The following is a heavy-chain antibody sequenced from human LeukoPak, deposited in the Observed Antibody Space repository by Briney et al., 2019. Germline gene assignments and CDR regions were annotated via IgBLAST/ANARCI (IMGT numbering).Heavy chain of an antibody. J-gene: IGHJ5*02. Sequence: GGSLRLSCAASGFTFSSYGMHWVRQAPGKGLEWVAVISYDGSNKYYADSVKGRFTISRDNSKNTLYLQMNSLRAEDTAVYYCAKVAWAAMVPSPEFGFDPWGQGTLVTVSS. CDR1: GFTFSSYG. D-gene: IGHD3-10*01. CDR2: ISYDGSNK. CDR3: AKVAWAAMVPSPEFGFDP. V-gene: IGHV3-30*18.